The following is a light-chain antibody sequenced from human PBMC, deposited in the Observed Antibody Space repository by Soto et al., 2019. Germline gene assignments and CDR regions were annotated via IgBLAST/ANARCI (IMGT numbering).Light chain of an antibody. V-gene: IGLV2-14*01. Sequence: QSALTQPASVSGSPGQSITISCTGTSSDVGGYNYVSWYQQHPGKAPKLMIYDVSNRPSGVSNRFSGSKSGNTASLAISGLQAEDEADYYCSSYTSSSTLYVVCGVGTTLTVL. CDR2: DVS. CDR3: SSYTSSSTLYVV. CDR1: SSDVGGYNY. J-gene: IGLJ2*01.